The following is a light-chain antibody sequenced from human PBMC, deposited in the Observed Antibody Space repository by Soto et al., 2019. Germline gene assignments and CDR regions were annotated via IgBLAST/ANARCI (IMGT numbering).Light chain of an antibody. CDR1: SSDIGAGYD. CDR3: QSTSLRAVHV. J-gene: IGLJ1*01. V-gene: IGLV1-40*01. Sequence: QSVLTQPPSVSGAAGQRITISCTGSSSDIGAGYDVHWYQQVPGTAPKLLIYGNTKRPSGVPDRFSASKSGTSASLAITGLQAEDEADYFCQSTSLRAVHVFGTGTKLTVL. CDR2: GNT.